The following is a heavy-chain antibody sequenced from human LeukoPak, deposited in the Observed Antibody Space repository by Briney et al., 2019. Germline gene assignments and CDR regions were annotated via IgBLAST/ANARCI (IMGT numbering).Heavy chain of an antibody. CDR1: GFTFSNYA. CDR3: AKDYDFSI. D-gene: IGHD3-3*01. CDR2: IGGNGDRT. J-gene: IGHJ4*02. V-gene: IGHV3-23*01. Sequence: PGGSLRLSCAASGFTFSNYAMGWVRQAPGKGLEWVSGIGGNGDRTHYVDSVKGRFTISRDNFRNTLYLQMNSLRAEDTAVYYCAKDYDFSIWGQGTLVTVSS.